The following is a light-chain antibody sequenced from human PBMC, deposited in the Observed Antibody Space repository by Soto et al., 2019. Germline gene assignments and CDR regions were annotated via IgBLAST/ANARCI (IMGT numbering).Light chain of an antibody. CDR2: LNSDGSH. CDR1: SGHSSYA. CDR3: QTWGTGIAV. J-gene: IGLJ7*01. V-gene: IGLV4-69*01. Sequence: QPVLTQSPSAPASLGASVKLTCTLSSGHSSYAIAWHQQQPEKGPRYLMKLNSDGSHSKGDGIPDRFSGSSSGAERYLTISSLQSEDEADYYCQTWGTGIAVFGGGTQLTVL.